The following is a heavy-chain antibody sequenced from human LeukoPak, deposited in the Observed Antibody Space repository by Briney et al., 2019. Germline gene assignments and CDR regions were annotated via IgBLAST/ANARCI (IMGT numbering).Heavy chain of an antibody. CDR3: AKADYCGGDCSPNWFDP. V-gene: IGHV3-23*01. CDR1: GFTFSSYA. Sequence: GGSLRLSCAASGFTFSSYAMSWVRQAPGKGLEWVSAISGSGGSTYYADSVKGRFTISRDNSKNTLYLQMNSLRAEDTAVYYCAKADYCGGDCSPNWFDPWGQGTLVTVSS. J-gene: IGHJ5*02. D-gene: IGHD2-21*01. CDR2: ISGSGGST.